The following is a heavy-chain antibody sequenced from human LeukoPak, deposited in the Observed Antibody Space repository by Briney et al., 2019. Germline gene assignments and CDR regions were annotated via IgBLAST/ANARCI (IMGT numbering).Heavy chain of an antibody. J-gene: IGHJ4*02. CDR3: AEDSIEIVWFGDLFQ. V-gene: IGHV3-23*01. D-gene: IGHD3-10*01. CDR2: ISGSGGST. CDR1: GFTFSYYA. Sequence: GGSLRLSCAASGFTFSYYAMSWVRQTTGKGLEWVSGISGSGGSTIYAASVKGRFTISRDNSKNTLSLQMNSLRAEDTAVYYCAEDSIEIVWFGDLFQWGQGTLVTASS.